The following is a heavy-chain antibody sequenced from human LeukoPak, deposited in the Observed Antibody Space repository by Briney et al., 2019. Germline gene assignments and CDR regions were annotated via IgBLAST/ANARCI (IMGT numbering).Heavy chain of an antibody. Sequence: SETLSLTCAVYGGSFSGYYWSWIRQPPGKGLEWIGEINHSGSTNYNPSLKSRVTISVDTSKNQFSLKLSSVTAADTAVYYCARGAIYGSGSFSLSNRQFNYMDVWGKGTTVTVSS. CDR3: ARGAIYGSGSFSLSNRQFNYMDV. J-gene: IGHJ6*03. D-gene: IGHD3-10*01. CDR2: INHSGST. CDR1: GGSFSGYY. V-gene: IGHV4-34*01.